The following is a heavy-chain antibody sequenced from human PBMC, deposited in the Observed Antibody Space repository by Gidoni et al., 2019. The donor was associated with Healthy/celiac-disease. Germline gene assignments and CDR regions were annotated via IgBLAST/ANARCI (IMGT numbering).Heavy chain of an antibody. V-gene: IGHV3-30-3*01. CDR1: GFTFSSYA. CDR2: ISYEGSNK. CDR3: ASPRAPRITMIVVVH. J-gene: IGHJ4*02. Sequence: QVQLVESGGGVVQPGRSLRLSCAASGFTFSSYAMHWVRQAPGKWLEWVAVISYEGSNKYYADSVKGRFTISRDNSKNTLYLQMNSLRAEDTAVYYCASPRAPRITMIVVVHWGQGTLVTVSS. D-gene: IGHD3-22*01.